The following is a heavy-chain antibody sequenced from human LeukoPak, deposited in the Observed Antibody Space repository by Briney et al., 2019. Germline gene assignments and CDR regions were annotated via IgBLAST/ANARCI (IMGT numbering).Heavy chain of an antibody. V-gene: IGHV3-20*01. CDR2: INSNGGSK. CDR1: GFTFDDYG. CDR3: ARVPVEWFGELSTNYYYYYYMDV. Sequence: SGGSLRLSCAASGFTFDDYGMSWARQAAGKGLKWVSGINSNGGSKGYADSVKGRFTISRDNAKNSLYLQMNSLRAEDTALYHCARVPVEWFGELSTNYYYYYYMDVWGKGTTVTISS. D-gene: IGHD3-10*01. J-gene: IGHJ6*03.